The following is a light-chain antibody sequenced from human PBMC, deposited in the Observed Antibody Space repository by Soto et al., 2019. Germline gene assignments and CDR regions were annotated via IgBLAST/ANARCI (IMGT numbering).Light chain of an antibody. CDR2: DTS. Sequence: EIVLTQSPGTLSLSPGERATLSCRASQSVSSSYLAWYQQKPGQAPRLLIYDTSTRATGLPARFSGSGSGTEFTLTISSLQSEDSAVYYCQQYNHLSAISFGQVTRPEIK. CDR1: QSVSSSY. CDR3: QQYNHLSAIS. J-gene: IGKJ5*01. V-gene: IGKV3-15*01.